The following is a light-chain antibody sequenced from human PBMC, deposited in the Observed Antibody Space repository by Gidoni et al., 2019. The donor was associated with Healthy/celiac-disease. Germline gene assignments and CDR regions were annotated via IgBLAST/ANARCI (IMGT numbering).Light chain of an antibody. J-gene: IGLJ2*01. Sequence: QSALTQPPSASGSPGPSVTISCTGTSSDVGGYNYVSWYQQHPGKAPKLMIYEVSKRPSGVPDRSSGSKSGNTASLTVSGLQAEDEADYYCSSYAGSNNLVFGGGTKLTVL. V-gene: IGLV2-8*01. CDR1: SSDVGGYNY. CDR3: SSYAGSNNLV. CDR2: EVS.